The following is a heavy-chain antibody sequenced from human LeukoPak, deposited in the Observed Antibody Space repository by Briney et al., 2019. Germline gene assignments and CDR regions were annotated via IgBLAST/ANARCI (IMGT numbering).Heavy chain of an antibody. CDR2: INAGNGNT. CDR1: GYTFTSYA. J-gene: IGHJ6*02. V-gene: IGHV1-3*01. D-gene: IGHD3-10*01. Sequence: ASVKVSCKASGYTFTSYAMHWVRQAPGQRLEWMGWINAGNGNTKYSQKFQGRVTITRDTSASTAYMELSSLRSEDTAVYYCARERRFRTGSGSYYNHYYYYGMDVWGQGTTVTVSS. CDR3: ARERRFRTGSGSYYNHYYYYGMDV.